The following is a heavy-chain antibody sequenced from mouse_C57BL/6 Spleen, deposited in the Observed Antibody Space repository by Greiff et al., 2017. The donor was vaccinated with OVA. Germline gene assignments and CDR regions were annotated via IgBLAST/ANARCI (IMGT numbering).Heavy chain of an antibody. CDR2: ISSGGSYT. CDR1: GFTFSSYG. J-gene: IGHJ4*01. Sequence: EVKLVESGGDLVKPGGSLKLSCAASGFTFSSYGMSWVRQTPDKRLEWVATISSGGSYTYYPDSVKGRFTISSDNAKNTLYLQMSSLKSEDTAMYYCARHGKDLLWGAMDYWGQGTSVTVSS. D-gene: IGHD2-1*01. V-gene: IGHV5-6*02. CDR3: ARHGKDLLWGAMDY.